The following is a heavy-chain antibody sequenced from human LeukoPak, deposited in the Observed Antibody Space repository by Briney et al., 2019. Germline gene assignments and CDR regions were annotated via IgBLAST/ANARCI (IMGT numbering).Heavy chain of an antibody. Sequence: SETLSLTCTVSGGSISSYYWSWIRQPPGKGLEWIGYIYYSGSTNYNPSLKSRVTISVDTSKNQFSLKLSSVTAADTAVYYCVRGVPGSYSVWSLLGFMDVWGQGTTVTVSS. CDR2: IYYSGST. CDR3: VRGVPGSYSVWSLLGFMDV. CDR1: GGSISSYY. V-gene: IGHV4-59*01. D-gene: IGHD3-10*01. J-gene: IGHJ6*02.